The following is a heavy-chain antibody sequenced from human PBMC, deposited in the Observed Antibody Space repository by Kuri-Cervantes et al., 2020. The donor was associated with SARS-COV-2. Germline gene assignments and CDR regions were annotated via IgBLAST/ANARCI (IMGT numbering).Heavy chain of an antibody. V-gene: IGHV3-30*09. J-gene: IGHJ4*02. CDR1: GIIFSSYP. Sequence: GGSLRLSCVASGIIFSSYPMHWVRQAPGKGLEWVAVISFDGTNEDYADSVRGRFAISRDNSKDTLYLQMNSLRPEDTAVYYCARDLYGSRSYYTLNFDHWGQGALVTVSS. D-gene: IGHD3-10*01. CDR2: ISFDGTNE. CDR3: ARDLYGSRSYYTLNFDH.